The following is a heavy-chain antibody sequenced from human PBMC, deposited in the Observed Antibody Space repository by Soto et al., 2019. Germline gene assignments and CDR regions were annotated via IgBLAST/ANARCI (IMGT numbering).Heavy chain of an antibody. J-gene: IGHJ4*02. CDR3: AKDVGDCSSTSCYYSY. D-gene: IGHD2-2*01. V-gene: IGHV3-23*01. CDR2: ISGSGGST. Sequence: VQLLESGGGLVQPGGSLRLSCAASGFTFSSYAMSWVRQAPGKGLEWVSAISGSGGSTYYADSVKGRFTISRDNSKNTLYLQMNSLRAEDTAVYYCAKDVGDCSSTSCYYSYWGQGTLVTVSS. CDR1: GFTFSSYA.